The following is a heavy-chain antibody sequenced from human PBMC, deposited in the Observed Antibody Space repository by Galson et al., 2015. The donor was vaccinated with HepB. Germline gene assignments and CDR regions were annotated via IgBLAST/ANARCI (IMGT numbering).Heavy chain of an antibody. D-gene: IGHD2-15*01. Sequence: SLRLSCAASGLTFSSYAMHWVRQAPGKGLEWVAVISYDGSNKYYADSVKGRFTISRDNSKNTLYLQMNSLRAEDTAVYYCARDRLGYCSGGSCYSGGMDVWGQGTTVTVSS. CDR3: ARDRLGYCSGGSCYSGGMDV. CDR2: ISYDGSNK. CDR1: GLTFSSYA. J-gene: IGHJ6*02. V-gene: IGHV3-30-3*01.